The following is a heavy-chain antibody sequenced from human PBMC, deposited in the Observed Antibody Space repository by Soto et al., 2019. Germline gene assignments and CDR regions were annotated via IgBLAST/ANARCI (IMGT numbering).Heavy chain of an antibody. D-gene: IGHD6-13*01. CDR2: INAGNGNT. V-gene: IGHV1-3*05. Sequence: QVQLVQSGAEEKKPGASVKVSCKASGYTFTSHAMHWVRQAPGQRLEWMGWINAGNGNTKYSQKFQGGVTITTDTSASTAYVELSSLRSEDTAVYYCARDGIAAAATSWFDPWGQGTLVTVSS. J-gene: IGHJ5*02. CDR3: ARDGIAAAATSWFDP. CDR1: GYTFTSHA.